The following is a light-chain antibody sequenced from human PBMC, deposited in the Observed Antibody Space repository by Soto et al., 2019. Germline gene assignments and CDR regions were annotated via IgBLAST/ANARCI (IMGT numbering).Light chain of an antibody. CDR1: QSVSSY. Sequence: EIVLTQSPATLSLSPGERATLSCRASQSVSSYLAWYQQKPGQAPRLLIYDASNRATCIPARFSGSGSGTDFTLTISSLEPEDCAVYYCQQRSNWPYTFGQGTKLEIK. J-gene: IGKJ2*01. CDR2: DAS. CDR3: QQRSNWPYT. V-gene: IGKV3-11*01.